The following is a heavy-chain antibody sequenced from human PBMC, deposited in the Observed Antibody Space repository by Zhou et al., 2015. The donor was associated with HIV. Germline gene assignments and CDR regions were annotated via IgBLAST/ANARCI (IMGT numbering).Heavy chain of an antibody. J-gene: IGHJ2*01. Sequence: QVQLVQSGAEVKKPGASVRVSCKASGPTFTSYDINWVRQASGQGLEWLGWLNPKNGDTAYAQKFQGRVTMSGNTSLTTAYLDLSSLRVEDSAIYYCTTATRDYRYFNLWGRGTLVTVSS. CDR2: LNPKNGDT. CDR1: GPTFTSYD. V-gene: IGHV1-8*01. CDR3: TTATRDYRYFNL.